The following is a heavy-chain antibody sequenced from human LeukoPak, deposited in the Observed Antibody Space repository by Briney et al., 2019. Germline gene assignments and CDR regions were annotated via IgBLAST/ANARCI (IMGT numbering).Heavy chain of an antibody. Sequence: SETLSLTCAVYGGSFSGYYWSWIRQPPGKGLEWIGEINHGGSTNYNPSLKSRVTISVDTSKNQFSLKLSSVTAADTAVYYCARVFSGSGSYYKAAPFDYWGQGTLVTVSS. CDR1: GGSFSGYY. CDR2: INHGGST. J-gene: IGHJ4*02. CDR3: ARVFSGSGSYYKAAPFDY. D-gene: IGHD3-10*01. V-gene: IGHV4-34*01.